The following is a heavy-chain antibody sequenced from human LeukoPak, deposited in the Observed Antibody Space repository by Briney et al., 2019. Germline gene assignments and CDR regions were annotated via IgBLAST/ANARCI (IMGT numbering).Heavy chain of an antibody. CDR3: VQVRF. V-gene: IGHV3-48*03. J-gene: IGHJ1*01. CDR2: ISGSGDLV. D-gene: IGHD4-11*01. Sequence: GGSLRLSCAASGFTFSSYEMNWVRQAPGKGLEWLAYISGSGDLVHYADSVKGRFTISRDNAKNAVYLQMNSLRVEDTATYYCVQVRFWGQGTLVTVSS. CDR1: GFTFSSYE.